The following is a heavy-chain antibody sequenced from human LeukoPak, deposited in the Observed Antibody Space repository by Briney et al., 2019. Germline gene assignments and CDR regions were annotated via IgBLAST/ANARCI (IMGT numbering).Heavy chain of an antibody. D-gene: IGHD4-17*01. CDR2: IYYSGST. Sequence: SQTLSLTCTVSGGSISSGDYYWSWIRQPPGKGLEWIGYIYYSGSTYYNPSLKSRVTISVDTSKNQFSLKLSSVTAADTAVYYCARVGDNDYGEGGWFDPWGQGTLVTVSS. J-gene: IGHJ5*02. V-gene: IGHV4-30-4*01. CDR1: GGSISSGDYY. CDR3: ARVGDNDYGEGGWFDP.